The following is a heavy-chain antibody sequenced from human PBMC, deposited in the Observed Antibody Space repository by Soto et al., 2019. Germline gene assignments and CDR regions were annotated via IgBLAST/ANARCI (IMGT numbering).Heavy chain of an antibody. CDR3: ARDAWFGELPNYNRFDP. V-gene: IGHV3-33*01. CDR1: GFTFSSYG. J-gene: IGHJ5*02. Sequence: GGSLRLSCAASGFTFSSYGMHWVRQAPGKGLEWVAVIWYDGSNKYYADSVKGRFTISRDNSKNTLYLQMNSLRAEDTAVYYCARDAWFGELPNYNRFDPWGQGTLVTVSS. CDR2: IWYDGSNK. D-gene: IGHD3-10*01.